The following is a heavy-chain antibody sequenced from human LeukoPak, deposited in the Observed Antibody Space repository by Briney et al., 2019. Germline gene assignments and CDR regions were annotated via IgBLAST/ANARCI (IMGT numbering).Heavy chain of an antibody. D-gene: IGHD3-16*01. CDR2: VSAYNGNT. CDR3: VTELWGRTRSKKDF. J-gene: IGHJ4*02. CDR1: GYTFTSYY. Sequence: ASVKVSCKASGYTFTSYYISWVRQAPGQGLEWMGWVSAYNGNTKYAQKFQGRVTMTTDTSTSTAYMELSSLRSEDTAVYYCVTELWGRTRSKKDFWGQGTLVTVSS. V-gene: IGHV1-18*01.